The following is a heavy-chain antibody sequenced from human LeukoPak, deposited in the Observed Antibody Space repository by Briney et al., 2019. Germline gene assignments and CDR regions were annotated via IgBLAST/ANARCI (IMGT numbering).Heavy chain of an antibody. J-gene: IGHJ4*02. Sequence: GESLKISCKGSGYSFSNYWIVWVRQMPGKGLEWMGIIYPGDSDTRYSPSFQGQVTISADKSLSTAYLQWSSLKASDTAMYYCARRSETAMVTSEFDYWGQGTLVTVSS. CDR2: IYPGDSDT. D-gene: IGHD5-18*01. CDR3: ARRSETAMVTSEFDY. V-gene: IGHV5-51*01. CDR1: GYSFSNYW.